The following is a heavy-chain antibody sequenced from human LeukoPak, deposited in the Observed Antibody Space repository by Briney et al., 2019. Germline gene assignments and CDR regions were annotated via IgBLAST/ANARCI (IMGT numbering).Heavy chain of an antibody. CDR2: ISYDGSNK. V-gene: IGHV3-30*04. D-gene: IGHD4/OR15-4a*01. Sequence: GRSLRLSCAASGFTFSSYAMHWVRQPPGKGLEWVAVISYDGSNKYNADSVKGRFTISRDNSKNTLYLQMNSLRAEDTAVYYCARRAGAYSHPYDYWGQGTLVTVSS. CDR1: GFTFSSYA. CDR3: ARRAGAYSHPYDY. J-gene: IGHJ4*02.